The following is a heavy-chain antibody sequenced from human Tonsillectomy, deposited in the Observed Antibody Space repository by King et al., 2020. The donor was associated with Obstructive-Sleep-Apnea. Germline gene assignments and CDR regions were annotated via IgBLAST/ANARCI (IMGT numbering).Heavy chain of an antibody. CDR1: GGSISSYY. Sequence: QLQESGPGLVKPSETLSLTCTVSGGSISSYYWSWIRQPAGKGLEWIGRIYTSGSTNYNPSLKSRVTMSVDTSKNQFSLKLSSVTAADTAVYYCARDIAVAGTGGDYFDYWGQGTLVTVSS. D-gene: IGHD6-19*01. J-gene: IGHJ4*02. CDR2: IYTSGST. CDR3: ARDIAVAGTGGDYFDY. V-gene: IGHV4-4*07.